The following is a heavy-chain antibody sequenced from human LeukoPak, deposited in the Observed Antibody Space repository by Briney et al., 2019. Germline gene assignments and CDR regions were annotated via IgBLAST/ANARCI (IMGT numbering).Heavy chain of an antibody. V-gene: IGHV1-46*01. J-gene: IGHJ4*02. CDR3: AAELYSGTYGRCCSFAF. CDR2: INPSGGST. Sequence: ASVKVSCKASGYTFTSYYMHWVRQAPGQGLEWMGIINPSGGSTSYAQKFQERVTITRDMSTNTAYMELSSLRSEDTAVYYCAAELYSGTYGRCCSFAFWGQGTLVTVSS. D-gene: IGHD1-26*01. CDR1: GYTFTSYY.